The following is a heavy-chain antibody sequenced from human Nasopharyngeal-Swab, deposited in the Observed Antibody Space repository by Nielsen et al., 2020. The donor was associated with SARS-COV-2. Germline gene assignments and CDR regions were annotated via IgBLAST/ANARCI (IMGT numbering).Heavy chain of an antibody. CDR3: ARDWGGYSYGFRYYYGMDV. CDR2: INAGNGNT. CDR1: GYTFTSYA. V-gene: IGHV1-3*01. J-gene: IGHJ6*02. D-gene: IGHD5-18*01. Sequence: ASVQVSCKASGYTFTSYAMHWVRQAPGQRLEWMGWINAGNGNTKYSQKFQGRVTITRDTSASTAYMELSSLRSEDTAVYYCARDWGGYSYGFRYYYGMDVWGQGTTVTVSS.